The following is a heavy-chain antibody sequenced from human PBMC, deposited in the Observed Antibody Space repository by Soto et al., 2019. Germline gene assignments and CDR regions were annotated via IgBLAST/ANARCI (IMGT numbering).Heavy chain of an antibody. Sequence: GGSLRLSCAASGFTFSSYAMSWVRQAPGKGLEWVSAISGSGGSTYYADSVKGRFTISRDNSKNTLYLQMNSLRAEDTAVYYCAKDSVDIVVVVAATIDYWGQGTLVTVSS. CDR2: ISGSGGST. CDR3: AKDSVDIVVVVAATIDY. J-gene: IGHJ4*02. CDR1: GFTFSSYA. V-gene: IGHV3-23*01. D-gene: IGHD2-15*01.